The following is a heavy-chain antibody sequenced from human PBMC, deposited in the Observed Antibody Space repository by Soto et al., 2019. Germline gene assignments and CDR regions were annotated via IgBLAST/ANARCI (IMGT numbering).Heavy chain of an antibody. CDR1: GYTFTSYG. Sequence: QVQLVQSGAEVKKPGASVKLSCKASGYTFTSYGISWVRQAPGQGLEWMGWISGYNGNTNYVQKLQGRVTMTTDTSTSTAYMELRSLRSDDTAVYYCARQDIGVPCAIPEFDPWGQGTLVTVSS. CDR3: ARQDIGVPCAIPEFDP. CDR2: ISGYNGNT. D-gene: IGHD2-2*02. V-gene: IGHV1-18*04. J-gene: IGHJ5*02.